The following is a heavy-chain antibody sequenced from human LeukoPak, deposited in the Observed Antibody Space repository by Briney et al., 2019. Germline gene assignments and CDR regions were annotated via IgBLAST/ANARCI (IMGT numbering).Heavy chain of an antibody. Sequence: GGSLRLSCAASGFTFSSYAMSWVRQAPGKGLEWVALISYDGSNKYYADSVKGRFTISRDNSKNTLHLQMNSLRAEDTAVYYCARDDYYDSSGYPKNYYYYGMDVWGQGTTVTVSS. V-gene: IGHV3-30*03. CDR2: ISYDGSNK. CDR1: GFTFSSYA. D-gene: IGHD3-22*01. J-gene: IGHJ6*02. CDR3: ARDDYYDSSGYPKNYYYYGMDV.